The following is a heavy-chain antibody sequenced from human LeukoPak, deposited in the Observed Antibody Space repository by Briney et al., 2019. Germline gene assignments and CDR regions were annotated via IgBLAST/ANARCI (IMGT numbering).Heavy chain of an antibody. Sequence: SETLSLTCAVYGGFFSGYYWSWIRQPQGKGLEWIGEMNHRGSTNYHPSLRSRATISVDTSKNQFSLKLSSVTAAGTAVYYCARALTSCSSTSCPRAFDYWGQGTLVTVSS. D-gene: IGHD2-2*01. CDR3: ARALTSCSSTSCPRAFDY. J-gene: IGHJ4*02. CDR2: MNHRGST. V-gene: IGHV4-34*01. CDR1: GGFFSGYY.